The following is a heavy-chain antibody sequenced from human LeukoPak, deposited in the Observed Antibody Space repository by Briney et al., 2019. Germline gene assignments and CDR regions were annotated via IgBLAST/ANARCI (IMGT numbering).Heavy chain of an antibody. D-gene: IGHD2-15*01. Sequence: PSETLSLTCAVSGYSISSGYYWGWIRQPPGKGLEWIGSIYHSGSTYYNPSLKSRVTISVDTSKNQFSLKLSAVTAADTAVYYXXXXSSCSYSDAFDIWGQGTMVTVSS. CDR3: XXXSSCSYSDAFDI. V-gene: IGHV4-38-2*01. CDR1: GYSISSGYY. J-gene: IGHJ3*02. CDR2: IYHSGST.